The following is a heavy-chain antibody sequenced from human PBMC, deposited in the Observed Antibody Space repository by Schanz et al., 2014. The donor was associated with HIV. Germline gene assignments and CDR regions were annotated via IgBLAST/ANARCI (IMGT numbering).Heavy chain of an antibody. V-gene: IGHV1-8*01. CDR1: GYTFTSYD. CDR3: ARVPTHYYGSGSYYPFDS. Sequence: QVQLVQSGAEVKKPGASVKVSCKASGYTFTSYDINWVRQATGQGLEWMGWMNPNSGNTGYAQKFQGRVTMTGDTSIDTAYLVLSSLRSEDTAVYFCARVPTHYYGSGSYYPFDSWGQGTLVAVSS. D-gene: IGHD3-10*01. CDR2: MNPNSGNT. J-gene: IGHJ4*02.